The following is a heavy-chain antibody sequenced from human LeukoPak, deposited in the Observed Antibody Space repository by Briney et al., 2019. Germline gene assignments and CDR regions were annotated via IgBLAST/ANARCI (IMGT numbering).Heavy chain of an antibody. CDR2: ISAYNGNT. CDR1: GYTFTSYG. D-gene: IGHD2-2*01. Sequence: ASVKVSCKASGYTFTSYGISWVRQAPGQGLEWMGCISAYNGNTNYAQKLQGRVTMTTDTSTSTAYMELRSLRSDDTAVYYCARCKDIVVVPAHDYWGQGTLVTVSS. CDR3: ARCKDIVVVPAHDY. V-gene: IGHV1-18*04. J-gene: IGHJ4*02.